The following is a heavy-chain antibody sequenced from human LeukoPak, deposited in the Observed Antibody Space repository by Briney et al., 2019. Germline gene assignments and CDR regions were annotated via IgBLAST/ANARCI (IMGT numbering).Heavy chain of an antibody. CDR3: AKTTQIVVVPAAVDY. CDR1: GFTFSSYA. Sequence: GGSLRLSCAASGFTFSSYAMSWVRQAPGKGLEWVSAISGSGGSTYYADSVKGRFTISRDNSKNTLYLQMNSLRAEDTAVDYCAKTTQIVVVPAAVDYWGQGTLVTVSS. CDR2: ISGSGGST. J-gene: IGHJ4*02. V-gene: IGHV3-23*01. D-gene: IGHD2-2*01.